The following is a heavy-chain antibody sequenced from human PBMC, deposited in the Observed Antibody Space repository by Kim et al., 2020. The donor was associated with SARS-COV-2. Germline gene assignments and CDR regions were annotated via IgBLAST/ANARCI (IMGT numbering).Heavy chain of an antibody. Sequence: SETLSLTCAVYGGSFSGYYWSWIRQPPGKGLVWIGEINHSGSTNYNPSLKSRVTISVDTSKNQFSLKLSSVTAADTAVYYCARVGGGNKPYYFDYWGQGT. CDR2: INHSGST. V-gene: IGHV4-34*01. J-gene: IGHJ4*02. D-gene: IGHD2-15*01. CDR3: ARVGGGNKPYYFDY. CDR1: GGSFSGYY.